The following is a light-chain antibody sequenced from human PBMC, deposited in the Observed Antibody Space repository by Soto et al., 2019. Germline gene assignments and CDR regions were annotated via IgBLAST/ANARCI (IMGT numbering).Light chain of an antibody. Sequence: EIVLTQSPATLSLSPGDRATLSCRASQSVRSDYFAWYQQKPGQAPRVIIFGVSTRATAIPDRFSGSGSGTAFTLTISRLEPEDFATYYCQQYNSYPWTFGQGTKVEIK. V-gene: IGKV3-20*01. CDR3: QQYNSYPWT. CDR1: QSVRSDY. J-gene: IGKJ1*01. CDR2: GVS.